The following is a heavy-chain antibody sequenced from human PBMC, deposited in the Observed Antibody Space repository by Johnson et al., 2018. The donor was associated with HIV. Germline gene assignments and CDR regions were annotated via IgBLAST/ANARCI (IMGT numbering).Heavy chain of an antibody. CDR1: GLTVSSNY. Sequence: VQLVESGGGLVQPGGSLRLSCAASGLTVSSNYMSWVRQGPGKGLEWVSVINSGGSTYYADSVRGRFSISRDNSKNTLYLQMNSLRAEETAVYYCARACRDGYTCDAVDIWGQGTMVTVSS. J-gene: IGHJ3*02. CDR2: INSGGST. D-gene: IGHD5-24*01. CDR3: ARACRDGYTCDAVDI. V-gene: IGHV3-66*01.